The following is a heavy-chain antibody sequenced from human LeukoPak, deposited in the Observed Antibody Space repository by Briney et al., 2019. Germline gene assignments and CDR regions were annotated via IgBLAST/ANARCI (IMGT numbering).Heavy chain of an antibody. CDR2: IYYSGST. V-gene: IGHV4-59*11. D-gene: IGHD3-22*01. J-gene: IGHJ3*02. Sequence: SETLSLTCTVSGGSITSHYCYWIRQPPGKGLEWIGYIYYSGSTNYNPSLESRVTISVDTSKNQFSLKLRSVTAADTAVYYCARGDPAWDYDTSSYYPDAFDIWGQGTMVTVSS. CDR3: ARGDPAWDYDTSSYYPDAFDI. CDR1: GGSITSHY.